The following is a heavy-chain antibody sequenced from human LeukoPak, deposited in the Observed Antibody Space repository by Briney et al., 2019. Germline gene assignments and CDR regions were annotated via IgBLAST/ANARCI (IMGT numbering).Heavy chain of an antibody. D-gene: IGHD4-17*01. CDR3: ATALDYGDFYFDY. J-gene: IGHJ4*02. V-gene: IGHV1-24*01. CDR2: FDPEDGET. Sequence: GASVKVSCKVSGYTLTELSMHWVRQAPGKGLEWMRGFDPEDGETIYAQKFQGRVTMTEDTSTDTAYMELSSLRSEDTAVHYCATALDYGDFYFDYWGQGTLVTVSS. CDR1: GYTLTELS.